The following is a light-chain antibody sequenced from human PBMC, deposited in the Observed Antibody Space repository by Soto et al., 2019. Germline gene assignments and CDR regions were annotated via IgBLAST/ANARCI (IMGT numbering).Light chain of an antibody. CDR1: QGIDNW. V-gene: IGKV1-12*01. CDR3: QQGNRIAYT. CDR2: VAS. Sequence: DIQMTPSPSSVSASVGDRVTITCRASQGIDNWLAWYQQKPGKAPKLLIYVASNLQTGVPSRFSGSGSGTEFSLTISSLQPEDFANYYCQQGNRIAYTFGQGTKVDIK. J-gene: IGKJ2*01.